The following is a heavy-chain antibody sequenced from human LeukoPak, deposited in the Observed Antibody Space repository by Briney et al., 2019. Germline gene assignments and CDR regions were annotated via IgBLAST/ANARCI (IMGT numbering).Heavy chain of an antibody. CDR1: GYTFTGYY. CDR2: INPNSGGT. V-gene: IGHV1-2*02. J-gene: IGHJ4*02. Sequence: ASVKVSCKASGYTFTGYYMHWVRQAPGQGLEWMGWINPNSGGTNYAQKFQGRVTMTRDTSISTACMELSRLRSDDPAVYYCARADEYGYFDYWGQGTLVTVSS. CDR3: ARADEYGYFDY. D-gene: IGHD4/OR15-4a*01.